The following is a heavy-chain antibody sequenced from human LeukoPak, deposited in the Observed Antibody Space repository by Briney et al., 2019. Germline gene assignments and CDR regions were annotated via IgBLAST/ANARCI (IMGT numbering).Heavy chain of an antibody. V-gene: IGHV4-59*01. Sequence: PSETLSLTCTVSGGSISSYYWSWIRQPPGKGLEWIGYIYYSGSTNYNPSLKSRVTISVDTSKNQFSLKLSSVTAADTAVYYCARDSGAYRSFDYWGQGTLVTVS. CDR3: ARDSGAYRSFDY. J-gene: IGHJ4*02. CDR2: IYYSGST. D-gene: IGHD3-16*01. CDR1: GGSISSYY.